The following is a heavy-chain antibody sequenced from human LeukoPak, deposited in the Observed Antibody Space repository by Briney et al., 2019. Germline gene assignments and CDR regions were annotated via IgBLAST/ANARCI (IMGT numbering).Heavy chain of an antibody. V-gene: IGHV1-69*01. CDR3: AIEFSSGYFNWFDP. CDR2: IIPIFGTA. Sequence: GSSVKVSCKASGGTFSSYAISWVRQAPGQGLEWMGGIIPIFGTANYAQKFQCRVTITADESTSTAYMELSSLRSEDTAVYYCAIEFSSGYFNWFDPWGQGTLVTVSS. CDR1: GGTFSSYA. D-gene: IGHD3-22*01. J-gene: IGHJ5*02.